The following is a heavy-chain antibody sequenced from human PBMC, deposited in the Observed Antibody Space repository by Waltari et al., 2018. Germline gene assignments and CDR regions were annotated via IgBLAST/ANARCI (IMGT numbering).Heavy chain of an antibody. J-gene: IGHJ5*02. CDR1: GDSLTSSNYY. CDR3: ARTFMVRTIRSRGWFDP. CDR2: VYYTGST. D-gene: IGHD3-10*01. V-gene: IGHV4-39*02. Sequence: QLQLQESGPRLVKPSETLSLTCSVSGDSLTSSNYYWAWIRQPPGKGLEWIGSVYYTGSTYYKTSLKGRVTISVDTSKNYVSLSLTAVTATDTAIYFCARTFMVRTIRSRGWFDPWGQGTLVTVSS.